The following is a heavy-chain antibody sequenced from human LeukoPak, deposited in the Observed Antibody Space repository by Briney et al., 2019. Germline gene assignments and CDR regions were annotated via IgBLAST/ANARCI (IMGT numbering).Heavy chain of an antibody. Sequence: QPGGSLRLSCAASGFTFSSYAMSWVRQAPGKGLEWVSAITGSGGDTYYADSVKGRFTISRDNSKNTLSLQMNSLRPEGTAVYYCAKDETYQWGQGTLVTVSS. CDR3: AKDETYQ. D-gene: IGHD2-2*01. J-gene: IGHJ4*02. CDR1: GFTFSSYA. CDR2: ITGSGGDT. V-gene: IGHV3-23*01.